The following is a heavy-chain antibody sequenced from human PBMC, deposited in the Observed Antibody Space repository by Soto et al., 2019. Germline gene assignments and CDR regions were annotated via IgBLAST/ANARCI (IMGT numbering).Heavy chain of an antibody. Sequence: PSETLSLTCAVSGCSISSGGYSWSWIRQPPGKGLEWIGYIYRSGSTYYNPSLKSRVTISVDRSKNQFSLKLSPVTAADTAVYYCARAGRYSYGCDYWGQGTLVTVSS. CDR1: GCSISSGGYS. CDR2: IYRSGST. J-gene: IGHJ4*02. CDR3: ARAGRYSYGCDY. D-gene: IGHD5-18*01. V-gene: IGHV4-30-2*01.